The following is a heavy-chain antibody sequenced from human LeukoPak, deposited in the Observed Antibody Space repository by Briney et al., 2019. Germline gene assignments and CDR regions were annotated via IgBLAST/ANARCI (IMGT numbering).Heavy chain of an antibody. CDR1: GFTFSSYE. J-gene: IGHJ6*04. CDR2: ISSSGSTI. D-gene: IGHD3-10*02. CDR3: AELGITMIGGV. Sequence: GSLRLSCSASGFTFSSYEMNWVRQAPGKGLEWVSYISSSGSTIYYADSVKGRFTISRDNAKNSLYLQMNSLRAEDTAVYYCAELGITMIGGVWGKGTTVTISS. V-gene: IGHV3-48*03.